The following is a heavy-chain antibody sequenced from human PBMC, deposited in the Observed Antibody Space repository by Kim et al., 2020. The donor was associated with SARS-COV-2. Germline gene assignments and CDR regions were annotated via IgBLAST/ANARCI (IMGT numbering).Heavy chain of an antibody. V-gene: IGHV3-23*01. D-gene: IGHD3-22*01. CDR3: AKPALGGDSSGYYRPNYYFDY. CDR2: ISGSGGRT. J-gene: IGHJ4*02. CDR1: GFTFSSYA. Sequence: GGSLRLSCAASGFTFSSYAMSWVRQAPGKGLEWVSAISGSGGRTYYADSGKGRFTISRDNSKNTLYLQMNSLRAEDTAVYYCAKPALGGDSSGYYRPNYYFDYWGQGTLVTVSS.